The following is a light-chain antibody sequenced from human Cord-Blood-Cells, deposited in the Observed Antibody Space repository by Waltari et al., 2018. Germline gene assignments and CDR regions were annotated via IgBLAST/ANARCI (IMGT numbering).Light chain of an antibody. J-gene: IGKJ2*01. V-gene: IGKV1-5*03. CDR3: QQYNSSMYT. CDR2: KAS. CDR1: QSISSW. Sequence: DIQMTLSPSTLSASVGDRVTITCRASQSISSWLAWYQQKPGKAPKLLIYKASSLESGVPSRFSGSGSGTEFTLTISSLQPDDFATYYCQQYNSSMYTFGQGTKLEIK.